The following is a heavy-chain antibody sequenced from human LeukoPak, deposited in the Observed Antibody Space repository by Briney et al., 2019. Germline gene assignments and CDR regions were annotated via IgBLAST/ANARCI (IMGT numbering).Heavy chain of an antibody. Sequence: GGSLRLSCAASGFTFDDYAMHWVRQALGKGLEWVSDISWNSGSIGYADSVKGRFTISRDYAKNSLYLQMNSLRAEDTALYYCAKVHSGYDFNWYFDLWGRGTLVTVSS. J-gene: IGHJ2*01. CDR3: AKVHSGYDFNWYFDL. CDR1: GFTFDDYA. CDR2: ISWNSGSI. D-gene: IGHD5-12*01. V-gene: IGHV3-9*01.